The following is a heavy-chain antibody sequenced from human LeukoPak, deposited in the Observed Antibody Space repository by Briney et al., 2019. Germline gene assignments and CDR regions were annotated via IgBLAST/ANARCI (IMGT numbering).Heavy chain of an antibody. D-gene: IGHD3-9*01. CDR2: IIPIFGTA. V-gene: IGHV1-69*13. CDR3: ARRVRYFDWLPFDY. J-gene: IGHJ4*02. Sequence: ASVKVSCKASGGTFSSYAISWVRQAPGQGLEWMGGIIPIFGTANYAQKFQGRVTITADESTSTAYMELSSLRSEDTAVYYCARRVRYFDWLPFDYWGQGTLVTVSS. CDR1: GGTFSSYA.